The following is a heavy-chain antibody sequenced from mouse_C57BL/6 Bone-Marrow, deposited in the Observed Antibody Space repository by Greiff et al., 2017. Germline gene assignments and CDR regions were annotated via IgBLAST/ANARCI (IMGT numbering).Heavy chain of an antibody. D-gene: IGHD2-1*01. V-gene: IGHV1-50*01. Sequence: QQSCKASGYTFTSYWMQWVKQRPGQGLEWIGEIDPSDSYTNYNQKFKGKATLTVDTSSSTAYMQLSSLTSEDSAVYYCAGYGNWFAYWGQGTLVTVSA. J-gene: IGHJ3*01. CDR2: IDPSDSYT. CDR1: GYTFTSYW. CDR3: AGYGNWFAY.